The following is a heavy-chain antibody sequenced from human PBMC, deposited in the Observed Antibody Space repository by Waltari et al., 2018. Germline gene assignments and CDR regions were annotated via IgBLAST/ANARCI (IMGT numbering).Heavy chain of an antibody. D-gene: IGHD5-12*01. CDR1: GGTFSSYA. J-gene: IGHJ4*02. CDR2: IIPIFGTA. V-gene: IGHV1-69*05. CDR3: ARGNSGYDGTFGGADY. Sequence: QVQLVQSGAEVKKPGSSGKVTCKASGGTFSSYAISWCRRAPGQGLELMGGIIPIFGTANYAQKFQGRVTITTDESTSTAYMELSSLRSEDTAVYYCARGNSGYDGTFGGADYWGQGTLVTVSS.